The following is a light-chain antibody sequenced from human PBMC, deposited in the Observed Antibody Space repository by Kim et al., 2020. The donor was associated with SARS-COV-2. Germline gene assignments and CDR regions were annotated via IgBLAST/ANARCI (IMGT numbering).Light chain of an antibody. V-gene: IGLV3-1*01. CDR1: KLGDKY. CDR3: QVWDSSSVG. Sequence: SYELTQPPSVAVSPGQTASITCSGDKLGDKYVCWYHQKPGQSPVLVIYQDTKRPSGIPARFSGSNSGNTATLTISGTQSVDEGDYYCQVWDSSSVGFGGG. J-gene: IGLJ2*01. CDR2: QDT.